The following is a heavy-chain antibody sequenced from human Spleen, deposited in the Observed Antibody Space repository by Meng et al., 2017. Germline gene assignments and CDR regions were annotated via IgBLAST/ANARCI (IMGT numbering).Heavy chain of an antibody. D-gene: IGHD2-21*02. CDR1: AYSISSGYS. CDR2: IYNSGST. Sequence: SETLSLTCSASAYSISSGYSWGWIRQPPGKGLWWIGSIYNSGSTYYNPSLKSRGTISVDTSKNQFSLKLSSVTAADTAVYYCAGGAVVTLIFYHAMDVWGQGTTVTVSS. J-gene: IGHJ6*02. V-gene: IGHV4-38-2*02. CDR3: AGGAVVTLIFYHAMDV.